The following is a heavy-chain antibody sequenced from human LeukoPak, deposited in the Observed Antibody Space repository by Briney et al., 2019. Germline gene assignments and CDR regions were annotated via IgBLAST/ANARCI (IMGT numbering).Heavy chain of an antibody. CDR2: ISGSGGST. CDR3: ARDGIYDSSGYYF. Sequence: GGSLRLSCAASGFTFSSYAMSWVRQAPGKGLEWVSAISGSGGSTYYADSVKGRFTISRDNSKNTLYLQMNSLRAEDTAVYYCARDGIYDSSGYYFWGQGTLVTVSS. J-gene: IGHJ4*02. CDR1: GFTFSSYA. V-gene: IGHV3-23*01. D-gene: IGHD3-22*01.